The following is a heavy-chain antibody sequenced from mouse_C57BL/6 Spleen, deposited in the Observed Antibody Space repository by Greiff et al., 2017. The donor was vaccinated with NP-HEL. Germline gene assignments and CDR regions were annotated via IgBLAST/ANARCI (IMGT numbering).Heavy chain of an antibody. D-gene: IGHD2-5*01. J-gene: IGHJ4*01. V-gene: IGHV1-20*01. CDR2: INPYNGDT. Sequence: VQLQQSGPELVKPGDSVKISCKASGYSFTGYFMNWVMQSHGKSLEWIGRINPYNGDTFYNQKFKGKATLTVDKSSSTAHMELRSLTSEDSAVYYCASDYYSNYEDYAMDYWGQGTSVTVSS. CDR3: ASDYYSNYEDYAMDY. CDR1: GYSFTGYF.